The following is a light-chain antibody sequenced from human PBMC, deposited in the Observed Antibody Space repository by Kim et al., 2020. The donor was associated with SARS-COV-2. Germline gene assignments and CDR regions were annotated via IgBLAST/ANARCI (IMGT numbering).Light chain of an antibody. CDR3: MQALQTPYT. J-gene: IGKJ2*01. CDR2: LGS. CDR1: QSLLHSNGYNY. V-gene: IGKV2-28*01. Sequence: EPASISCRSSQSLLHSNGYNYLDWYLQKPGQSPQLLIYLGSTRASGVPDRFSGSGSGTEFTLKISRVEAEDVGVYYCMQALQTPYTFGQGTKLEI.